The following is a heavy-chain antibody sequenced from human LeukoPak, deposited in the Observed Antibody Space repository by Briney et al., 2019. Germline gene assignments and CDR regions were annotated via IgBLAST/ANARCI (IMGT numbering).Heavy chain of an antibody. D-gene: IGHD5-12*01. V-gene: IGHV4-59*01. CDR2: IYYSGST. Sequence: SETLSLTCTVSGGSISSYYWSWIRQPPGKGLEWIGYIYYSGSTNYNPSLKSRVTISVDPSKNQFSLKLSSVTAADTAVYYCARNRVATIYGNFDYWGQGTLVTVSS. J-gene: IGHJ4*02. CDR3: ARNRVATIYGNFDY. CDR1: GGSISSYY.